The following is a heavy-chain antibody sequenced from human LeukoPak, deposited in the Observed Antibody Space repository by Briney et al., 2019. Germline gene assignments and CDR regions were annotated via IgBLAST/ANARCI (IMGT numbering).Heavy chain of an antibody. CDR3: AFGAVPDAFDI. J-gene: IGHJ3*02. D-gene: IGHD3-3*01. CDR2: ISSNSSTI. Sequence: PGGSLRLSCAASGFTFSSYSMNWVRQAPGKGLEWVSYISSNSSTIYYADSVKGRFTISRDNAKNSLYLQMNSLRAEDTAVYYCAFGAVPDAFDIWGQGTMVTVSS. V-gene: IGHV3-48*01. CDR1: GFTFSSYS.